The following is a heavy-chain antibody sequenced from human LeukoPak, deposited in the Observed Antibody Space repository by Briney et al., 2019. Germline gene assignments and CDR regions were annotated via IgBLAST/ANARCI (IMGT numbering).Heavy chain of an antibody. V-gene: IGHV4-59*01. CDR2: IYYSRST. CDR3: ARGHGYSYGYDYYYYGMDV. D-gene: IGHD5-18*01. J-gene: IGHJ6*02. CDR1: GGSISSYY. Sequence: PSETLSLTCTVSGGSISSYYWSWIRQPPGKGLEWIGYIYYSRSTNYNPSLKGRVTISVDTSKNQFSLKLSSVTAADTAVYYCARGHGYSYGYDYYYYGMDVWGQGTTVTVSS.